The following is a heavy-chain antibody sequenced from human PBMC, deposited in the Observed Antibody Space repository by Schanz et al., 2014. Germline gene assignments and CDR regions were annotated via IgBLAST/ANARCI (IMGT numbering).Heavy chain of an antibody. D-gene: IGHD7-27*01. CDR1: GFIFNDYY. Sequence: QVQLVESGGGLVKPGGSLRLSCAASGFIFNDYYMNWIRQAPGKGLEWLSYISRDGTTSYYADSVKGRFTISRDKAKNSLYLEMTSLRGEDTAVYYCARENLNWEAFDIWGQGTVVTVSS. CDR2: ISRDGTTS. V-gene: IGHV3-11*01. CDR3: ARENLNWEAFDI. J-gene: IGHJ3*02.